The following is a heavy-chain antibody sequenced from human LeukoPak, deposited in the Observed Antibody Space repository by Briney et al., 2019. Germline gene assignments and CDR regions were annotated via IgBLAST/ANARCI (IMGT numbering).Heavy chain of an antibody. V-gene: IGHV4-38-2*01. D-gene: IGHD1-7*01. CDR1: GYSISSGYY. Sequence: SETLSLTCAVSGYSISSGYYWGWIRQPPGKGLEWIGSIYHSGSTYYNPSLKSRVTISVDTSKNQFSRKLSSVTAADTAVYYCAGAESGGTTSYYFDYWGQGTLVTVSS. CDR3: AGAESGGTTSYYFDY. CDR2: IYHSGST. J-gene: IGHJ4*02.